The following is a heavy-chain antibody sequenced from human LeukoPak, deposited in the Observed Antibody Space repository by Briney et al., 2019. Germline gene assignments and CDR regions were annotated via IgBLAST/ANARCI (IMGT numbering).Heavy chain of an antibody. CDR2: IRSKAYGGTT. CDR1: GFTFSSYW. Sequence: PGGSLRLSCAASGFTFSSYWMHWVRQAPGKGLEWVGFIRSKAYGGTTEYAASVKGRFTISRDDSKSIAYLQMNSLKTEDTAVYYCTSSILTMIVVDSFDYWGQGTLVTVSS. V-gene: IGHV3-49*04. CDR3: TSSILTMIVVDSFDY. J-gene: IGHJ4*02. D-gene: IGHD3-22*01.